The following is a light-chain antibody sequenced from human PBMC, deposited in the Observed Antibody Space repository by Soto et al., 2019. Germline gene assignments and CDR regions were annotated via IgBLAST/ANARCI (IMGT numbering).Light chain of an antibody. CDR3: QQYNSYPWT. CDR1: QSISSW. V-gene: IGKV1-5*01. J-gene: IGKJ1*01. CDR2: DAS. Sequence: DIQMTQSHSTLSASVLDRVNITCRASQSISSWLAWYQQKPGKAPKLLIYDASSLESGVPSRFSGSGSGTEFTLTISSLQPDDFATYYCQQYNSYPWTFGQGTKVAIK.